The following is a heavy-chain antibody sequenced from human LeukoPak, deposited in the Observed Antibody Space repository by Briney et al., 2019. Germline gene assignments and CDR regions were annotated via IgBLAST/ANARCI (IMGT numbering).Heavy chain of an antibody. V-gene: IGHV3-23*01. J-gene: IGHJ5*02. CDR2: ISRRGDSI. D-gene: IGHD7-27*01. Sequence: GGSLRLSCAASGCAFNSLAMSWVRQAPGEGLEWGSVISRRGDSIYYAASVKGRLTISRDNSKHALSLQMTSLRAEDTAVYSCAQDLGPTWFDPWGQGTLVTASS. CDR3: AQDLGPTWFDP. CDR1: GCAFNSLA.